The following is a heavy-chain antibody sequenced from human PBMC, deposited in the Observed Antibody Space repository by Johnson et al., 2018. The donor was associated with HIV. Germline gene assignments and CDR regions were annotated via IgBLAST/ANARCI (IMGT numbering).Heavy chain of an antibody. CDR2: ISWNSGSI. J-gene: IGHJ3*02. Sequence: QLVESGGGLVKPGGSLRLSCAASGFTFDDYAMHWVRQAPGKGLEWVSGISWNSGSIGYADSVKGRFTISRDNAKNFVYLQMNSLRTEDTAVYYCARDMSDSAWGDAFDIWGQGTMVTVSP. CDR1: GFTFDDYA. D-gene: IGHD3-16*01. V-gene: IGHV3-9*01. CDR3: ARDMSDSAWGDAFDI.